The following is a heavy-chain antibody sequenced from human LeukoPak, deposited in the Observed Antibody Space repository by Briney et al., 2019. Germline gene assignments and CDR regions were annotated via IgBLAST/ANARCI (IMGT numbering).Heavy chain of an antibody. Sequence: SETPSLTCTVSGGSVSSYYWSWIRQPPGKGLEWIGYIYYSGSTNYNPSLKSRVTISVDTSKNQFSLKLSSVTAADTAVYYCARGDYGDYVDYWGQGTLVTVSS. CDR1: GGSVSSYY. CDR2: IYYSGST. CDR3: ARGDYGDYVDY. D-gene: IGHD4-17*01. J-gene: IGHJ4*02. V-gene: IGHV4-59*02.